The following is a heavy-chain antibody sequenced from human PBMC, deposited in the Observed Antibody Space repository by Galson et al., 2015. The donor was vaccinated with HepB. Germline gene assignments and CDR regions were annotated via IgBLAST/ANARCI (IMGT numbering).Heavy chain of an antibody. V-gene: IGHV1-46*01. CDR2: INPSGGST. Sequence: SVRVSCKASGYTFTSYYMHWVRQAPGQGLEWMGIINPSGGSTSYAQKFQGRVTMTRDTSTSTVYMELSSLRSEDTAVYYCARDGLSGWDWGYWGQGTLVTVSS. CDR3: ARDGLSGWDWGY. D-gene: IGHD6-19*01. CDR1: GYTFTSYY. J-gene: IGHJ4*02.